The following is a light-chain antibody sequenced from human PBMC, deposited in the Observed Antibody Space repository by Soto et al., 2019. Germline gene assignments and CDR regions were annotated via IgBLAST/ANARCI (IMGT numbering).Light chain of an antibody. J-gene: IGLJ3*02. CDR1: SSDVGGYGY. CDR2: DVT. CDR3: ASYTTSSTWV. V-gene: IGLV2-14*03. Sequence: QSALTQPASVSGSPGQSITISCTGTSSDVGGYGYVSWYQQHTGKTPKLMIYDVTNRPSGVSSRFSGSKSGNTASPTISGLQAEDEADYYCASYTTSSTWVFGGGTKLTVL.